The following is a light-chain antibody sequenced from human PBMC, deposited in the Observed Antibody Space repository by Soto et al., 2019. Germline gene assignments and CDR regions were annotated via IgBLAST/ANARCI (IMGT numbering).Light chain of an antibody. CDR3: QRYGTSLT. J-gene: IGKJ4*01. Sequence: EIVLTQSPGTLSLSPGERATLSCRASESVGSYLAWYQQKPGQAPRLFIYDVSSRATGIPDRFSGSGSGTDFTLTISRLQPEDFAVYYCQRYGTSLTFGGGTKVEIK. CDR1: ESVGSY. CDR2: DVS. V-gene: IGKV3-20*01.